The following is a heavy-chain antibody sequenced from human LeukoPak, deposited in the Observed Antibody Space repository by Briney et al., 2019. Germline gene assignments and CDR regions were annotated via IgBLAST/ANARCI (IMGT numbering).Heavy chain of an antibody. V-gene: IGHV3-53*05. CDR3: ARRGYSGYVPFDY. CDR2: IYSGGST. D-gene: IGHD5-12*01. Sequence: GGSLRLSCAASGFTVSSNYMSWVRQAPGKGLEWVSVIYSGGSTYYADSVKGRFTISRDNAKNSLYLQMNSLRAEDTALYYCARRGYSGYVPFDYWGQGTLVTVSS. CDR1: GFTVSSNY. J-gene: IGHJ4*02.